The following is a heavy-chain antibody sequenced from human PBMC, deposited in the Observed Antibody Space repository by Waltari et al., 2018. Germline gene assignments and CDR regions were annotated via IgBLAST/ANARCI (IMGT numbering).Heavy chain of an antibody. CDR3: ARDLRGEQWLVWDY. V-gene: IGHV3-21*01. Sequence: EVQLVESGGGLVKPGGSLRLSCAASGFTFSSYSMNWVRQAPGKGLEVVSSISSSSSYIYYADSVKGRFTISRDNAKNSLYLQMNSLRAEDTAVYYCARDLRGEQWLVWDYWGQGTLVTVSS. D-gene: IGHD6-19*01. CDR2: ISSSSSYI. CDR1: GFTFSSYS. J-gene: IGHJ4*02.